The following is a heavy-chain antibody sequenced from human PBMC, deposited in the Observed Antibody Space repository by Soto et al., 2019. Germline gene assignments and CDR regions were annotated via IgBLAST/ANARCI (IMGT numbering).Heavy chain of an antibody. CDR2: INPNGGVT. D-gene: IGHD1-26*01. CDR1: GDSFNDYY. CDR3: ARESGGATATLDYYYFYTDV. Sequence: QVQLVQSGAEVRKPGASVTVSCRSSGDSFNDYYIHWVRQAPGQGFEWMGWINPNGGVTKYAQKFQGWVSMTRDTYIRTVYMQLSRLRSDDTAVYYCARESGGATATLDYYYFYTDVWGTGTTVTVSS. J-gene: IGHJ6*03. V-gene: IGHV1-2*04.